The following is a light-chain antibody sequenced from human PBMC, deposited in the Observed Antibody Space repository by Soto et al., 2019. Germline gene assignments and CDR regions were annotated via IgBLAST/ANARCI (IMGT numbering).Light chain of an antibody. CDR1: QSVSSN. V-gene: IGKV3-15*01. Sequence: EIVMTQSPATLSVSPGERASLSCRASQSVSSNLAWYQQKPGQTPRLLIYATSTRATGIPARFSGSGSGTEFTLTISSLQSEDFATYYCQQYETFSGTFGPGTKVEI. J-gene: IGKJ1*01. CDR2: ATS. CDR3: QQYETFSGT.